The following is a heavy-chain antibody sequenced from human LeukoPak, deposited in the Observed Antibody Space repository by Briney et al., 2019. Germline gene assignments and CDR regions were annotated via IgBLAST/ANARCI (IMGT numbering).Heavy chain of an antibody. J-gene: IGHJ3*02. V-gene: IGHV1-2*02. CDR1: GYTFTGYY. CDR3: ARGVSGCSSTSCFAFDI. CDR2: INPNSGGT. Sequence: GASVKVSCKASGYTFTGYYMHWVRQAPGQGLEWMGWINPNSGGTNYAQKFQGRVTMTRDTSISTAYMELSRLRSDDTAVYYCARGVSGCSSTSCFAFDIWGQGTMVTVSS. D-gene: IGHD2-2*01.